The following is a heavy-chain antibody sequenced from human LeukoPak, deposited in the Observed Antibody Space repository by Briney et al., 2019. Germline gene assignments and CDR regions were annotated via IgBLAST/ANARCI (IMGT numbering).Heavy chain of an antibody. V-gene: IGHV1-69*13. D-gene: IGHD2-15*01. J-gene: IGHJ4*02. CDR2: IIPIFGTA. CDR1: GYTFTGYY. CDR3: ARPRYCSGGSCYSGPWGY. Sequence: GASVKVSCKASGYTFTGYYMHWVRQAPGQGLEWMGGIIPIFGTANYAQKFQGRVTITADESTSTAYMELSSLRSEDTAVYYCARPRYCSGGSCYSGPWGYWGQGTLVTVSS.